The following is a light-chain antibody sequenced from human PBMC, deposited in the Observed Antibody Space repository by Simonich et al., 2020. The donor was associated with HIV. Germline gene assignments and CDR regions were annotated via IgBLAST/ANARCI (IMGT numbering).Light chain of an antibody. CDR2: KAS. CDR1: QSISSL. Sequence: DIQMTQSPSTLSASVGDKVTITCRASQSISSLLAWYQQKPGKAPKLLIYKASSLESGVPSRFSGSGSGTEFTLTINSLQPDDFAIYYCQQYNSYSPTFGQGTKVEIK. CDR3: QQYNSYSPT. V-gene: IGKV1-5*03. J-gene: IGKJ1*01.